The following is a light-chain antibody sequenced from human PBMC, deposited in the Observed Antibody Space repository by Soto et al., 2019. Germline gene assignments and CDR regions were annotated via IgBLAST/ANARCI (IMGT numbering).Light chain of an antibody. CDR3: LFYESILSHWDVL. CDR1: STNIGACYD. V-gene: IGLV1-40*01. CDR2: DNS. J-gene: IGLJ2*01. Sequence: QSVLTQPPSVSGSPGQRVTISCTGSSTNIGACYDVHWYQQLPGTAPKLLIYDNSNRPSGVPDRFSGSKSGTSASLAITGLQAADEADYYCLFYESILSHWDVLFGGWTKLTGL.